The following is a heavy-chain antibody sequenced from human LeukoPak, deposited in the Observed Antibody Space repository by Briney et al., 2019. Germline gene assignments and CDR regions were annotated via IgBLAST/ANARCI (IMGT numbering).Heavy chain of an antibody. V-gene: IGHV3-48*03. Sequence: PGGSLRLSCAASGFTFSSYEMNWVRKAPGKGLEWVSYISSSGSTIYYADSVKGRFTISRDNAKNSLYLQMNSLRVEDTAVYYCARDHGHDFDYWGQGTLVTVSS. CDR1: GFTFSSYE. J-gene: IGHJ4*02. CDR3: ARDHGHDFDY. CDR2: ISSSGSTI.